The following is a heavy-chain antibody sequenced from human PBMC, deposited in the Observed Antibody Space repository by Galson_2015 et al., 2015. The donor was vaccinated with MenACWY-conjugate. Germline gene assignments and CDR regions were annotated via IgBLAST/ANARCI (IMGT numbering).Heavy chain of an antibody. CDR3: ATLGVVNTPNYFDP. Sequence: SLRLSCAASGFTFSSYSMNWVRQAPGKGLEWVSYISSGSGTIYYADSVKGRFTISRDNAKNPLYLQMNSLRAEDTAVYYCATLGVVNTPNYFDPWGQGTLVTVSS. CDR1: GFTFSSYS. J-gene: IGHJ5*02. CDR2: ISSGSGTI. V-gene: IGHV3-48*04. D-gene: IGHD3-3*01.